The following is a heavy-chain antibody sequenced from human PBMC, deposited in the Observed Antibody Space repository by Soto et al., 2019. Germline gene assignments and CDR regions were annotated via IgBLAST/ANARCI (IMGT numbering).Heavy chain of an antibody. CDR2: ITTSGTTM. J-gene: IGHJ4*02. D-gene: IGHD2-21*01. CDR3: ARGNSPVDVH. Sequence: GGSLRLSCAASGFTFSRYEMNWVHQAPGKGLEWVSYITTSGTTMYYADSVKGRFTTSRDNAKNSLFLQMNSLRAEDTAVYSCARGNSPVDVHWGQGTLVTVSS. CDR1: GFTFSRYE. V-gene: IGHV3-48*03.